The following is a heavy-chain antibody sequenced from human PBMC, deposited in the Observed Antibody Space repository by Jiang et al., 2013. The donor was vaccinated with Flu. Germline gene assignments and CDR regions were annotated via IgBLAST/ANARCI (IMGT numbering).Heavy chain of an antibody. J-gene: IGHJ3*01. V-gene: IGHV3-30-3*01. CDR3: ARVVFEDSSGPWAAFDV. D-gene: IGHD6-19*01. Sequence: VQLVESGGGVVQPGRSLRLSCAASGFTFSSYAMHWVRQAPGKGLEWVAVISYDGSNKYYADSVKGRFTISRDNSKNTLYLQMNSLRAEDTAVYYCARVVFEDSSGPWAAFDVWGQG. CDR1: GFTFSSYA. CDR2: ISYDGSNK.